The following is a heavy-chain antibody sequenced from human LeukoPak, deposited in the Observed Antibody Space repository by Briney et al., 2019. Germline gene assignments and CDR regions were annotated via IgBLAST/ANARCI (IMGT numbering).Heavy chain of an antibody. CDR3: ARRMRRDGSHTYYFDY. D-gene: IGHD5-24*01. V-gene: IGHV4-59*08. CDR1: GDSINDYY. J-gene: IGHJ4*02. CDR2: IYYSGST. Sequence: SETLSLTCTVSGDSINDYYWSWIRQPPGKGLEWIGYIYYSGSTNYNPSLKSRVTMSVDMSKNQFSLRLSSVTAADTAVYYCARRMRRDGSHTYYFDYWGQGTLVTVSS.